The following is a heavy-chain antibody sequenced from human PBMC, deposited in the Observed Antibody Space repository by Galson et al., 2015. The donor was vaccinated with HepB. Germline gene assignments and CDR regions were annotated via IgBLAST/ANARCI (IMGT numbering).Heavy chain of an antibody. V-gene: IGHV1-2*06. J-gene: IGHJ4*02. Sequence: SVKVSCKASGYTFTGYYMHWVRQAPGQGLEWMGRINPNSGGTNYAQKFQGRVTMTRDTSISTAYMELSRLRSDDTAVYYCARESGSYRGGIDYWGQGTLVTVSS. CDR1: GYTFTGYY. D-gene: IGHD1-26*01. CDR2: INPNSGGT. CDR3: ARESGSYRGGIDY.